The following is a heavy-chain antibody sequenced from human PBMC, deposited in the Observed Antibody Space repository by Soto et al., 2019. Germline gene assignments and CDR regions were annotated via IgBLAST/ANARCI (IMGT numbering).Heavy chain of an antibody. V-gene: IGHV3-11*01. CDR3: ARDSPRVYSSSWYHRGSWFDP. Sequence: PGGSLRLSCAASGFTFSDYYRSWIRQAPGKGLEWVSYISSSGSTIYYADSVKGRFTISRDNAKNSLYLQMNSLRAEDTAVYYCARDSPRVYSSSWYHRGSWFDPWGQGTLVTVAS. CDR1: GFTFSDYY. CDR2: ISSSGSTI. J-gene: IGHJ5*02. D-gene: IGHD6-13*01.